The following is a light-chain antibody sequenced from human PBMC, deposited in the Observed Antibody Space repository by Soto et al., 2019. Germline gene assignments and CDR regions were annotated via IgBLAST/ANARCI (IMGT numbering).Light chain of an antibody. CDR2: EVS. V-gene: IGLV2-8*01. CDR1: SSDVGGYNY. CDR3: AAWDDGLNGWL. Sequence: QSALTQPPSASGSPGQSVTISCTGTSSDVGGYNYVSWYQQHPGKAPKLMIYEVSKRPSGVPDRFSGSKSGNTASLTVSGLQAEDEADYYCAAWDDGLNGWLFGRGTKLTVL. J-gene: IGLJ3*02.